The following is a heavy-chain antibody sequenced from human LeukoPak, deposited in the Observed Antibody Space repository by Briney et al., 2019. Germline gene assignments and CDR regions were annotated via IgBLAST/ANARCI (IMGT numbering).Heavy chain of an antibody. Sequence: PGGSLRLSCAASGFTFSSYAMHWVRQAPGKGLEGVAVISYDGSNKYYADSVKGRFTISRDNSKNTLYLQMNSLRAEDTAVYYCARDRLAAALDYWGQGTLVTVSS. D-gene: IGHD6-13*01. CDR2: ISYDGSNK. J-gene: IGHJ4*02. CDR1: GFTFSSYA. CDR3: ARDRLAAALDY. V-gene: IGHV3-30*04.